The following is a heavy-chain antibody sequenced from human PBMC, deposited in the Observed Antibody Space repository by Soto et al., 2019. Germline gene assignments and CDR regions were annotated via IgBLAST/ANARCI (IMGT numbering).Heavy chain of an antibody. CDR1: GFTVSSNY. Sequence: GGSLRLSCAASGFTVSSNYMSWVRQAPGKGLEWVSVMYSGGSTNYADSVKGRFTISRDNSRNTLYLQMNSLRAEDTAVYYCAREGLAVVEGYYFDYWGQGTLVTVSS. V-gene: IGHV3-53*01. D-gene: IGHD6-19*01. CDR3: AREGLAVVEGYYFDY. J-gene: IGHJ4*02. CDR2: MYSGGST.